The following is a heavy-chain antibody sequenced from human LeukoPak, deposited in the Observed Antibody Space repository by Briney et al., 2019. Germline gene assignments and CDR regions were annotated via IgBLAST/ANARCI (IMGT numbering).Heavy chain of an antibody. CDR1: GYSFTSYW. Sequence: GESLKISCKGSGYSFTSYWIGWVRQMPGKGLEWMGIIYPGDSDTRYSPSFQGQVTISADKSIGTAYLQWSSLKASDTAMYYCARLSFLGSYADAFDIWGQGTMVTVSS. J-gene: IGHJ3*02. V-gene: IGHV5-51*01. D-gene: IGHD1-26*01. CDR3: ARLSFLGSYADAFDI. CDR2: IYPGDSDT.